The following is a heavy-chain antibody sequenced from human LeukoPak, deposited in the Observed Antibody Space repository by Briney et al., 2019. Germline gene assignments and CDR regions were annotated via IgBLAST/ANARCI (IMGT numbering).Heavy chain of an antibody. CDR3: ARDRLLFPYYYYGMDV. J-gene: IGHJ6*02. D-gene: IGHD2/OR15-2a*01. CDR2: ISYDGSNK. CDR1: GFTFSSYA. Sequence: GGSLRLSCAASGFTFSSYAMHWVRQAPGKGLEWVAVISYDGSNKYYADSVKGRFIISRDNSKNTLYLQMNSLRAEDTAVYYCARDRLLFPYYYYGMDVWGQGTTVTVSS. V-gene: IGHV3-30-3*01.